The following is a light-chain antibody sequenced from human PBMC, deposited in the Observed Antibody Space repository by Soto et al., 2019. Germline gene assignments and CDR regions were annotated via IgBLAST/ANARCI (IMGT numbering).Light chain of an antibody. Sequence: QSVLTQPPSASGSPGQSVTISCTGTSSDVGGYDYVSWYQQHPGKAPKLIIYEVTKRPSGVPDRFSGSKSGNTASLTVSGLQAEDEADYYCSSFAISNSWVFGGGTKLTVL. CDR2: EVT. CDR1: SSDVGGYDY. J-gene: IGLJ3*02. V-gene: IGLV2-8*01. CDR3: SSFAISNSWV.